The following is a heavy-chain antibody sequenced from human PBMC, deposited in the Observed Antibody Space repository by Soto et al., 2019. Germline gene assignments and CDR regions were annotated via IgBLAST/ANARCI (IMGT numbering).Heavy chain of an antibody. CDR2: SSSSSTI. CDR1: GFTFADYA. D-gene: IGHD6-19*01. CDR3: ARDHPSYSSGWYGTVDD. J-gene: IGHJ4*02. Sequence: GGSLRLSCAASGFTFADYAMHWVRPAPGKGLEWVSYSSSSSTIYYADSVKGRFTISRDNAKNSLYLQMNSLRAEDTAVYYCARDHPSYSSGWYGTVDDWGQGTLVTGSS. V-gene: IGHV3-48*01.